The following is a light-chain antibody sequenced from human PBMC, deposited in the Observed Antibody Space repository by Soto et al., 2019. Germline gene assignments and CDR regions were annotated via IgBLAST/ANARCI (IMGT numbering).Light chain of an antibody. CDR3: SSYTLSSTWV. J-gene: IGLJ3*02. CDR2: EVT. CDR1: SNDIGLYNY. Sequence: QSVLTQPASVSGSPGQSITISCTGTSNDIGLYNYVSWYQQHPGKAPKLVIYEVTYRPSGVSDRFSGSKSDNTASLTISGLPAEDEADYYCSSYTLSSTWVFGGGTKLTVL. V-gene: IGLV2-14*01.